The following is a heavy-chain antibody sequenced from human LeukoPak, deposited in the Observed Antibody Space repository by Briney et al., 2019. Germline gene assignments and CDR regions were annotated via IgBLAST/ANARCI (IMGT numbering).Heavy chain of an antibody. CDR3: ARMYSRHFDF. D-gene: IGHD4-11*01. V-gene: IGHV4-59*11. J-gene: IGHJ4*02. CDR1: GGSISNHY. Sequence: SETLSLTCTVSGGSISNHYWSWIRQPPGKGLEWIGYIYYSGSANYNPSLKSRVTISVDTSKNQFSLKLSSVTAADTAVYYCARMYSRHFDFWGLGTLVSVSS. CDR2: IYYSGSA.